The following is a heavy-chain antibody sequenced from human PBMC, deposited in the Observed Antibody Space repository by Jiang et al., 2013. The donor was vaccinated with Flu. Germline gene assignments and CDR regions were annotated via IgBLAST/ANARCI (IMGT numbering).Heavy chain of an antibody. D-gene: IGHD3-22*01. CDR2: ISSSSDNI. CDR1: GFTFSSHE. J-gene: IGHJ6*02. Sequence: VQLVESGGGLVKPGGSLRLSCAASGFTFSSHEMSWVRQAPGKGLEWVSSISSSSDNINYADSVKGRFTISRDNAKNSLYLQTNSLRAEDTAVYYCAREGGYSYDTSGYYSGYHGLDVWGQGTTVTVSS. V-gene: IGHV3-21*01. CDR3: AREGGYSYDTSGYYSGYHGLDV.